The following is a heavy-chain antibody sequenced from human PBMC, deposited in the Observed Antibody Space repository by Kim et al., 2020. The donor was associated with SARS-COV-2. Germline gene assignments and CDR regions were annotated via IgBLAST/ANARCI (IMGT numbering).Heavy chain of an antibody. CDR1: GFTFGDYA. CDR2: IRSKAYGGTT. CDR3: TRGSTDYYYDSSGYLNAFDI. J-gene: IGHJ3*02. Sequence: GGSLRLSCTASGFTFGDYAMSWVRQAPGKGLEWVGFIRSKAYGGTTEYAASVKGRFTISRDDSKSIAYLQMNSLKTEDTAVYYCTRGSTDYYYDSSGYLNAFDIWGQGTMVTVSS. D-gene: IGHD3-22*01. V-gene: IGHV3-49*04.